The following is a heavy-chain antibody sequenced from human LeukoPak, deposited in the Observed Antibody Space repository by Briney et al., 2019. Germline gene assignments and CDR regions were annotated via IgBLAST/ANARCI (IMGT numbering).Heavy chain of an antibody. CDR2: INSRSSYV. CDR1: GFTFSSYS. V-gene: IGHV3-21*01. D-gene: IGHD3-22*01. Sequence: GGSLRLSCAASGFTFSSYSMNWVRQAPGKGLEWVSSINSRSSYVYYADSVKGRFTISRDNAKNSLYLQMNSLRAEDTAVYYCARGPTMKMDVWGKGTTVTVSS. CDR3: ARGPTMKMDV. J-gene: IGHJ6*04.